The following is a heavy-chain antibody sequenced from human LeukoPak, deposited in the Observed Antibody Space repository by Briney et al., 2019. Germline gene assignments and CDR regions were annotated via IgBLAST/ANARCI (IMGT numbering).Heavy chain of an antibody. J-gene: IGHJ5*02. CDR1: GFTFSSYA. V-gene: IGHV3-21*01. CDR2: ISSSSSYI. CDR3: ARRRYSGSYVGLDP. D-gene: IGHD1-26*01. Sequence: GGSLRLSCAASGFTFSSYAMSWVRQAPGKGLECVSSISSSSSYIYYADSVKGRFTISRDNAKNSLYLQMNSLRAEDTAVYYCARRRYSGSYVGLDPWGQGSLVTVSS.